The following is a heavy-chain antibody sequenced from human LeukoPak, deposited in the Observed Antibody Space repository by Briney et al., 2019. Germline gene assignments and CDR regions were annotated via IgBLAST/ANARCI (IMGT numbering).Heavy chain of an antibody. CDR3: AKGYGSDSSGSEHYFEN. D-gene: IGHD3-22*01. Sequence: GGSLRLSCAASGFTFSNYGIHWVRQAPGKGLEWVAVISYDGSNKYYAESVKGRFTISRDNSKNTLYLQMNSLRAEDTAVYYCAKGYGSDSSGSEHYFENWGQGILVTVSS. V-gene: IGHV3-30*18. J-gene: IGHJ4*02. CDR1: GFTFSNYG. CDR2: ISYDGSNK.